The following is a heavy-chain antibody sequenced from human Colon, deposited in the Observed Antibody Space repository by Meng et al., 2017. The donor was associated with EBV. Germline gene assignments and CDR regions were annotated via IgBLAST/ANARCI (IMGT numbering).Heavy chain of an antibody. D-gene: IGHD2-21*02. Sequence: DPDSVLVQPSQSLSLTCAVSGDSISSGDYSWSWIRQPPGQGLEWIGYIYHGGTTYNTSLKSRVTISVDNSKNQFSLRLTSVTAADTAVYYCARGPYCGGDCYWFDPWGQGTLVTVSS. CDR1: GDSISSGDYS. V-gene: IGHV4-30-2*01. CDR3: ARGPYCGGDCYWFDP. J-gene: IGHJ5*02. CDR2: IYHGGTT.